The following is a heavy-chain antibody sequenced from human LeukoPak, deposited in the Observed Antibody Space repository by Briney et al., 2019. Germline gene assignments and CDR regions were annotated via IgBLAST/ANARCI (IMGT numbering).Heavy chain of an antibody. CDR3: ARGDSIAARRYYLDY. CDR1: GYTFTSYY. J-gene: IGHJ4*02. CDR2: INPSGGST. D-gene: IGHD6-6*01. Sequence: ASVKVSCKASGYTFTSYYMHWVRQAPGQGLEWMGIINPSGGSTSYAQKFQGRVTMTRDTSTSTVYMELSSLRSEDTAVYYCARGDSIAARRYYLDYWGQGTLVTVSS. V-gene: IGHV1-46*01.